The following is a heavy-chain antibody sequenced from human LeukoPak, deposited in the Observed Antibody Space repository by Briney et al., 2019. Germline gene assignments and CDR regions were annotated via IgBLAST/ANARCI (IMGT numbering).Heavy chain of an antibody. CDR2: IKQDGSEK. V-gene: IGHV3-7*01. J-gene: IGHJ4*02. CDR1: GFTFSSYW. D-gene: IGHD3-22*01. Sequence: GGSLRLSCAASGFTFSSYWMSWVRQAPGKGLEWVANIKQDGSEKYYVDSVKGRFTISRDNAKNSLYLQMNSLRAEDTAVYYCAGLYYYDSSGYLPLGSWGQGTLVTVSS. CDR3: AGLYYYDSSGYLPLGS.